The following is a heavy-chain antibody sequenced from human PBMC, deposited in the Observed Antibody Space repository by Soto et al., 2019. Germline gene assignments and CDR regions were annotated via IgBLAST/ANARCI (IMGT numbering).Heavy chain of an antibody. J-gene: IGHJ4*02. CDR2: IVPMFGTS. V-gene: IGHV1-69*06. CDR1: GGTSTRYA. D-gene: IGHD3-3*01. Sequence: QERLVQSGAEVRKPGSSVKVSCKVTGGTSTRYAINWVRQAPGQGLEWMGGIVPMFGTSKYAQKFQGRVTMTADTSTNIAYMELRSLRSEDTAVYYWNRGSEYDFWSGYLWGQGTLVSVSS. CDR3: NRGSEYDFWSGYL.